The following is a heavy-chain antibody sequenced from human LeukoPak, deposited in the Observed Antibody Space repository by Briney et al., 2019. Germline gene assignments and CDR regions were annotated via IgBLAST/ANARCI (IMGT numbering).Heavy chain of an antibody. V-gene: IGHV3-64*01. D-gene: IGHD1-26*01. CDR3: ARGPAGATFRYYFDY. J-gene: IGHJ4*02. Sequence: GGSLRLSCAASGFTFSSYAMHWVRQAPGKGLEYVSAISSNGGSTYYANSVKGRFTISRDNSKNTLYLQMNSLRAEDTAVYYCARGPAGATFRYYFDYWGQGTLVTVSS. CDR2: ISSNGGST. CDR1: GFTFSSYA.